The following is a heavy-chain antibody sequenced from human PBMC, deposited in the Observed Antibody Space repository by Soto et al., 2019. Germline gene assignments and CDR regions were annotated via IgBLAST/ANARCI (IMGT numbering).Heavy chain of an antibody. CDR3: ARDILKDDFWREDWFDP. CDR1: GVPRTSNN. Sequence: EGALRRSCVAPGVPRTSNNKHWGRQAPAKGLGWAAVITYNGSNKYYTYPAKRRFTISRDSAKNTRYLQINSLTAEDTAVYYCARDILKDDFWREDWFDPWGQGTLVSVSS. V-gene: IGHV3-30-3*01. D-gene: IGHD3-3*01. CDR2: ITYNGSNK. J-gene: IGHJ5*02.